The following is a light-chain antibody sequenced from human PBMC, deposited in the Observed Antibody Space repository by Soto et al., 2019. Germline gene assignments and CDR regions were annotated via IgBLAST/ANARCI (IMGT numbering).Light chain of an antibody. CDR1: QSVTSNY. Sequence: EIVLTQSPGTLSLSPGERATLSCGASQSVTSNYLAWYQQKPGQAPRLLIYGASRRATGVPDRFIGSGSGTDFTLTISRLEPEDFAVYYCQHYITSLPTFGQGTKVEVK. CDR3: QHYITSLPT. CDR2: GAS. J-gene: IGKJ1*01. V-gene: IGKV3-20*01.